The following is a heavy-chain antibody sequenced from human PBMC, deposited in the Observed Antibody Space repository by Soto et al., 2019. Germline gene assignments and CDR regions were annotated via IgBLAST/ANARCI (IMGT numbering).Heavy chain of an antibody. CDR2: INHSGST. Sequence: SETLSLTCAVYGGSFSGYYWIWIRQPPGKGLEWIGEINHSGSTNYNPSLKSRVTISVDTSKNQFSLKLSSVTAADTAVYYCARLLGVPAARRFDPWGQGTLVTVSS. J-gene: IGHJ5*02. D-gene: IGHD2-2*01. CDR1: GGSFSGYY. CDR3: ARLLGVPAARRFDP. V-gene: IGHV4-34*01.